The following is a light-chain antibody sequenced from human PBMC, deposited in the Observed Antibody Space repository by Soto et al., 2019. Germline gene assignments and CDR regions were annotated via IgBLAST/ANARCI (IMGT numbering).Light chain of an antibody. CDR2: DNI. J-gene: IGLJ1*01. CDR3: GSWDSSLTYV. CDR1: SSNIGNNF. V-gene: IGLV1-51*01. Sequence: QSVLTQPPSVSAAPGQKVTISCSGSSSNIGNNFVTWYQQLPGTAPKLLIYDNIKRPSGIPDRFSGSQSGTSATLGITGLQTGDEAVYYCGSWDSSLTYVFGTGTKVTVL.